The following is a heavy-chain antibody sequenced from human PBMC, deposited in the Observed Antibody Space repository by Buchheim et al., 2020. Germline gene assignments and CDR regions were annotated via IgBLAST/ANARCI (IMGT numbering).Heavy chain of an antibody. CDR1: GYTFTSYD. J-gene: IGHJ4*02. Sequence: QVQLVQSGAEVKKPGASVKVSCKASGYTFTSYDINWVRQATGKGIEWVGWMNPNSGRTGYGQKFQGRVTMTRDTSIRTAYMELSSLRPEDTAVYYCASGYWNDEGGIKYWGQGTL. V-gene: IGHV1-8*01. D-gene: IGHD1-1*01. CDR2: MNPNSGRT. CDR3: ASGYWNDEGGIKY.